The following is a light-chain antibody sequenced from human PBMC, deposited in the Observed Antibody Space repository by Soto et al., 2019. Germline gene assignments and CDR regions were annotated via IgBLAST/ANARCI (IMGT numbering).Light chain of an antibody. CDR1: SSDVGGYNY. CDR2: DVS. CDR3: SSYTSSSARVV. J-gene: IGLJ2*01. V-gene: IGLV2-14*01. Sequence: QSALTQPASVSGSPGQSITISCTGTSSDVGGYNYVSWYQQHPGKAPKLMIYDVSNRPSGVSNRFSGSKSGNTASLTISGLQADDEGDYYCSSYTSSSARVVFGGGTKLTVL.